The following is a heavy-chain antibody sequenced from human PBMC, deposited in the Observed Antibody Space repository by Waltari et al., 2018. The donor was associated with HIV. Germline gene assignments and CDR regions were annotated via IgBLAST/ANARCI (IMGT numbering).Heavy chain of an antibody. V-gene: IGHV3-33*01. J-gene: IGHJ6*02. Sequence: QVQLEESGGGVVQPGRSLRLSCAASGFIFNNYGMHWVRQAPGKGLGGVALFWYDGISKYYAESVKGRFTISRDKSKNTLYLEMNSLRAEDTAVYYCAREGYCSGGSCPLPHWGQGTTVTVSS. CDR2: FWYDGISK. CDR3: AREGYCSGGSCPLPH. D-gene: IGHD2-15*01. CDR1: GFIFNNYG.